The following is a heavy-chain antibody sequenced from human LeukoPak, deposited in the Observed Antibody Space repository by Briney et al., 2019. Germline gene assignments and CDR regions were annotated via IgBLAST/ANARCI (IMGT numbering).Heavy chain of an antibody. J-gene: IGHJ4*02. CDR3: ARRRGYYGSGSYYKAVPFDY. CDR2: INHSGST. Sequence: SETLSLTCAVYGGSFSGYYWSWIRQPPGKGLEWIGEINHSGSTNYNPSLKSRVNISVDTSKNQFSLKLSSVTAADTAVYYCARRRGYYGSGSYYKAVPFDYWGQGTLVTVSS. D-gene: IGHD3-10*01. CDR1: GGSFSGYY. V-gene: IGHV4-34*01.